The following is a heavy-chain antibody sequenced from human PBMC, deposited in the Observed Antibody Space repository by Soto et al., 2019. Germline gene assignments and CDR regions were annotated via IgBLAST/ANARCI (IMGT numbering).Heavy chain of an antibody. Sequence: GGSLRLSCAASGFTFSSYGMHWVRQAPGKGLEWVAVISYDRSNKYYADSVKGRFTISRDNSKNTLYLQMNSLRAEDTAVYYCAKEGDIVLMVYDYGMDVWGQGTTVTVSS. D-gene: IGHD2-8*01. CDR3: AKEGDIVLMVYDYGMDV. CDR2: ISYDRSNK. J-gene: IGHJ6*02. V-gene: IGHV3-30*18. CDR1: GFTFSSYG.